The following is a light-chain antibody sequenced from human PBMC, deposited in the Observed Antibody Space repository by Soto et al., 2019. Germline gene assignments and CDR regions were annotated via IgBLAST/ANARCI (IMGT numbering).Light chain of an antibody. CDR3: QQYGGSPYT. CDR2: AAS. CDR1: QNIRSNH. J-gene: IGKJ2*01. Sequence: EVVLTQFPGTLSLSPGERATLSCRASQNIRSNHLAWYQQRPGQAPRLLIFAASGRPTAIPDRFSGSGSGSDFTLSISRLEPEDFAMYYCQQYGGSPYTFGQGTKLEIK. V-gene: IGKV3-20*01.